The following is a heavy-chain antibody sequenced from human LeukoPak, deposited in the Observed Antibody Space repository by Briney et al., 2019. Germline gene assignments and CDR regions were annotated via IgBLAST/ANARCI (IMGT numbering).Heavy chain of an antibody. CDR1: GGSISSYY. J-gene: IGHJ5*02. CDR3: ARPRIAAAGGGWFDP. Sequence: PSETLSLTCTVSGGSISSYYWSWLRQPPGKGLEWIGYIYYSGSTNYNPSLKSRVTISVDTSKNQFSLKLSSVTAADTAVYYCARPRIAAAGGGWFDPWGQGTLVTVSS. V-gene: IGHV4-59*01. CDR2: IYYSGST. D-gene: IGHD6-13*01.